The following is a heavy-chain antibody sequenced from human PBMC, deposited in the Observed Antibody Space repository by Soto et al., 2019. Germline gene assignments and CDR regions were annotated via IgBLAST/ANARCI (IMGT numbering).Heavy chain of an antibody. J-gene: IGHJ2*01. CDR2: INHSGST. CDR3: ARQAGRWLLKRRYFDL. CDR1: GGSFIGYY. D-gene: IGHD6-13*01. V-gene: IGHV4-34*01. Sequence: PSETLSLTCAVYGGSFIGYYCIFIRHPPFKWLEWIVEINHSGSTNYNPSLKSRATISVDTSKNQFSLKLSSVTAADTAVYYCARQAGRWLLKRRYFDLWGRGALVTVSS.